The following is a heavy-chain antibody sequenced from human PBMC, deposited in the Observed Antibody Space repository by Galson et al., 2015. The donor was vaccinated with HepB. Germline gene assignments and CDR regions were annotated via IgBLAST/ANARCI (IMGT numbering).Heavy chain of an antibody. CDR3: ARERVATRRLDY. D-gene: IGHD5-12*01. J-gene: IGHJ4*02. Sequence: TLSLTCTVSGGSVSSGSFHWTWIRQYPGKGLEWIGYIDYSGSTYYNPSLKSRVIISVDTSENQFSLNLSSVTAADTAVYLCARERVATRRLDYWGQGTLVTVSS. CDR2: IDYSGST. V-gene: IGHV4-31*03. CDR1: GGSVSSGSFH.